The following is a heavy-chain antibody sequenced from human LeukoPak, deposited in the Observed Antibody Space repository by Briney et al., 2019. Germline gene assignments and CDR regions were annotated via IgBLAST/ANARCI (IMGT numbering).Heavy chain of an antibody. Sequence: PSETLSLTCTVSGYSISSGYYWGWIRQPPGTGLEWIGSIYHSGSTYYNPSLRSRVTISVDTSKNQFSLKLSSVTAADTAVYYCARDGIVGATTTAYWGQGTLVTVSS. D-gene: IGHD1-26*01. CDR2: IYHSGST. J-gene: IGHJ4*02. CDR1: GYSISSGYY. V-gene: IGHV4-38-2*02. CDR3: ARDGIVGATTTAY.